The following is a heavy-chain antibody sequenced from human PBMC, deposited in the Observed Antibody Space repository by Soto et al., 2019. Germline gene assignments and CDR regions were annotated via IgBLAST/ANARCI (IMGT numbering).Heavy chain of an antibody. CDR1: GYNLANYW. D-gene: IGHD3-9*01. J-gene: IGHJ4*02. Sequence: GESLKISCKGSGYNLANYWIGWVRQMPGKGLEWMGIIYPGNSDTRYSPSFQGQVTISADTSISTAYLEWSSLKASDTAIYYCARHVYYDVLKKNYWGQGTLVTVSS. V-gene: IGHV5-51*01. CDR2: IYPGNSDT. CDR3: ARHVYYDVLKKNY.